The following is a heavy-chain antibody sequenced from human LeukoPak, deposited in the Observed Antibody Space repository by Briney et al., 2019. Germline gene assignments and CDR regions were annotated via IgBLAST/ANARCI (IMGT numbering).Heavy chain of an antibody. J-gene: IGHJ6*03. CDR3: ARDFDSRDRWYFHMDV. D-gene: IGHD6-19*01. CDR1: GGSINNYY. CDR2: IHYTGTP. Sequence: KPSETLSLTCTVSGGSINNYYWNWIRQPPGKGLEWIGYIHYTGTPTYNPSLESRVAISLDTSKNQFSLKLNSVTAADTAVYYCARDFDSRDRWYFHMDVWGKGTTVTVSS. V-gene: IGHV4-59*01.